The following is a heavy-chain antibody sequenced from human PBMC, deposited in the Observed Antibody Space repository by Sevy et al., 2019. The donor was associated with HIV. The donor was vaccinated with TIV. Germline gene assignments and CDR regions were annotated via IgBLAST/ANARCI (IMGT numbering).Heavy chain of an antibody. CDR1: GYSISSGYY. CDR3: ATYSSGWYHSFDY. V-gene: IGHV4-38-2*01. J-gene: IGHJ4*02. D-gene: IGHD6-13*01. CDR2: IYHSGST. Sequence: SETLSLTCPVSGYSISSGYYWGWIRQPPGKGLEWIGSIYHSGSTYYNPSLKSRVTISEDTSKNQFSLKLSSVTAADTAVYYCATYSSGWYHSFDYWGQGTLVTVSS.